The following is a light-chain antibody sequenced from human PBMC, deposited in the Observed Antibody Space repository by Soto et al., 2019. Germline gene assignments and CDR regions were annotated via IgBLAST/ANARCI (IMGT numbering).Light chain of an antibody. CDR3: QQFGSSSGFT. CDR2: GAS. J-gene: IGKJ3*01. V-gene: IGKV3-20*01. CDR1: QSINNRY. Sequence: EIVLTQSPGTLSLSPGERATLSCRASQSINNRYFAWYQQKPGQAPRLLIYGASSRATGIPDRFIGSGSGTDFTLTISRLEPEDFSVYYCQQFGSSSGFTFGPGTKVDIK.